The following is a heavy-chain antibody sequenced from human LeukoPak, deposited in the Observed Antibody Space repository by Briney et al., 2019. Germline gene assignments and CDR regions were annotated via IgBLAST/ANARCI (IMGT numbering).Heavy chain of an antibody. D-gene: IGHD3-22*01. Sequence: GGSLRLSCAASGFTFSSYWMSWVRQAPGKGLEWVANIKQDGSEKYYVDSVKGRFTISRDNAKNSLYLQMNSLRAEDTAVYYCARDFTPTYYYDSSGYYSGYWGQGTLVTVSS. J-gene: IGHJ4*02. CDR3: ARDFTPTYYYDSSGYYSGY. CDR1: GFTFSSYW. CDR2: IKQDGSEK. V-gene: IGHV3-7*01.